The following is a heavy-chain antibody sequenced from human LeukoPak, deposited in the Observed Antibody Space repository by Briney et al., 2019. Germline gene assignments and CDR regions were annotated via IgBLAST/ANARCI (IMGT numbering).Heavy chain of an antibody. V-gene: IGHV4-4*07. CDR3: ARDICSRHWFDP. CDR2: IYTSGST. Sequence: SETLSLTCTVSGGSISSYYWSWIRQPAGKGLEWIGRIYTSGSTNYNPSLKSRVTISVDTSKNQFSLKLSSVTAADTAVYYCARDICSRHWFDPWGQGTLVTVSS. D-gene: IGHD3-9*01. CDR1: GGSISSYY. J-gene: IGHJ5*02.